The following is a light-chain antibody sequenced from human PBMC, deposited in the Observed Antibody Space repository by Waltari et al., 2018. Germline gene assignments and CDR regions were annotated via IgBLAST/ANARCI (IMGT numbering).Light chain of an antibody. V-gene: IGLV1-44*01. J-gene: IGLJ1*01. Sequence: QSVLTQPPSASGTPGQRVTISCSGSSSTIGTKTVNWYQQRPGMAPRLLIYGDNQRPSGVPRRFSASKSGTSASLAISGLQSEDEADYFCAAWDDSLNGLYVFGTGTTVTVL. CDR3: AAWDDSLNGLYV. CDR1: SSTIGTKT. CDR2: GDN.